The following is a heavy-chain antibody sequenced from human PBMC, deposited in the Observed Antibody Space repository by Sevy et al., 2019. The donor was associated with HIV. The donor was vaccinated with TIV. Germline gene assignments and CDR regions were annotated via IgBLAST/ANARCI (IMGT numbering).Heavy chain of an antibody. CDR2: ISHDGSYQ. Sequence: GGSLRLSCAASRFTFSTYDIHWVRQAPGKGLEWVAVISHDGSYQYYTDSVKGRFTISRDDSRNKAYLQMNRLRADDSGVDYCAKGHGYDYILGNERSEYYFDYWGQGTLVTVSS. D-gene: IGHD3-16*01. CDR3: AKGHGYDYILGNERSEYYFDY. J-gene: IGHJ4*02. V-gene: IGHV3-30*18. CDR1: RFTFSTYD.